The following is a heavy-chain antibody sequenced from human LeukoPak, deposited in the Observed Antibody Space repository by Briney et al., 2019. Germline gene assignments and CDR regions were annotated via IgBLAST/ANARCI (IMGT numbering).Heavy chain of an antibody. CDR1: GGSISDYY. CDR2: ISYSGGT. Sequence: SETLSLTCTVSGGSISDYYWHWIRQPPRKGLEWIGFISYSGGTDYNPSFQSRVTISIDPSKNQFSLKLSSVTAADTAIYYCAREYSSFDYWGQGTLVTVSS. D-gene: IGHD2-21*01. J-gene: IGHJ4*02. CDR3: AREYSSFDY. V-gene: IGHV4-59*01.